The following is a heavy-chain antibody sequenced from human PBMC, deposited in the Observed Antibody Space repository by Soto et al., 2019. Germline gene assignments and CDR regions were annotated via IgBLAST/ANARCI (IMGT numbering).Heavy chain of an antibody. CDR1: GGSISSSSYY. CDR2: IYYSGST. Sequence: SETLSLTCTVSGGSISSSSYYWGWIRQPPGKGLEWIGSIYYSGSTYYNPSLKSRVTISVDTSKNQFSLKLSSVTAADTAVYYCARYCSGGSCSAGGMDVWGQGTTVIVSS. J-gene: IGHJ6*02. CDR3: ARYCSGGSCSAGGMDV. V-gene: IGHV4-39*01. D-gene: IGHD2-15*01.